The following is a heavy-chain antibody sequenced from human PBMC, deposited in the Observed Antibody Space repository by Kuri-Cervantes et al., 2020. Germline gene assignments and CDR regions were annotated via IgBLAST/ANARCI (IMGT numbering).Heavy chain of an antibody. CDR1: GYIFTGYY. J-gene: IGHJ4*02. V-gene: IGHV1-2*02. CDR3: ARDRVAAGPYFDY. CDR2: INPVGGGT. Sequence: ASVKVSCKASGYIFTGYYMHWVRQAPGQGLEWMGWINPVGGGTNYAQKFQGRVTMTRDTSISTAYMELSRLRSEDTAVYYCARDRVAAGPYFDYWGQGTLVTVSS. D-gene: IGHD6-13*01.